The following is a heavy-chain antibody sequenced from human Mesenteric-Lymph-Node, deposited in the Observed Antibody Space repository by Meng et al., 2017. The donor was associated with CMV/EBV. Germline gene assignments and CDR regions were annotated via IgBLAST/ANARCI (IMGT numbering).Heavy chain of an antibody. CDR3: ARLADRGYSYATWIDY. CDR1: GFTFSSYW. CDR2: INSDGSST. J-gene: IGHJ4*02. D-gene: IGHD5-18*01. Sequence: GESLKISCAASGFTFSSYWMHWVRQAPGKGLVWVSRINSDGSSTSYADSVKGRFTISRDNAKNTLYLQMNSLRAEDTAVYYCARLADRGYSYATWIDYWGQGTLVTVSS. V-gene: IGHV3-74*01.